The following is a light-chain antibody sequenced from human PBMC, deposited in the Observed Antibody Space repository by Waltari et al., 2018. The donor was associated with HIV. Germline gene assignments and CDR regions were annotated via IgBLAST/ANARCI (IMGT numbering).Light chain of an antibody. CDR2: DVS. J-gene: IGLJ1*01. V-gene: IGLV2-14*03. CDR3: SSYTSSSTYV. Sequence: QSALTQPASVSGSPGQSITISCPGTSSDVGSTKYVSWPQQYQGEAPKLIIHDVSDRPSGISNRFSGSKSGNMASLTISGLQTEDEADYYCSSYTSSSTYVFGTGTRVTVL. CDR1: SSDVGSTKY.